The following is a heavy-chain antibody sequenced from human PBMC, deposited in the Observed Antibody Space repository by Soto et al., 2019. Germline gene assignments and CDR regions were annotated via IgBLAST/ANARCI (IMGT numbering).Heavy chain of an antibody. J-gene: IGHJ5*02. D-gene: IGHD2-8*01. CDR2: IYHTGNT. V-gene: IGHV4-4*02. CDR1: VASISSSHY. CDR3: ARSPGYFTISSLEP. Sequence: PSETLSLTCTVSVASISSSHYWTWVRQTPWKGLEWIGEIYHTGNTNYNPSLKSRVTLSLDKSKNQFSLRLDSVTAADTAVYYCARSPGYFTISSLEPWGQGTLVAVSS.